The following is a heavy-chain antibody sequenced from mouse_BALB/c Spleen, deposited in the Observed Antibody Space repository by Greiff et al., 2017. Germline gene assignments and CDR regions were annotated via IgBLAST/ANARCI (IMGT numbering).Heavy chain of an antibody. CDR1: GYTFTDYN. J-gene: IGHJ4*01. Sequence: VQLKQSGPELVKPGASVKISCKASGYTFTDYNMHWVKQSHGKSLEWIGYIYPYNGGTGYNQKFKSKATLTVDNSSSTAYMELRSLTSEDSAVYYCARSYYGSRGAMDYWGQGTSVTVSS. CDR3: ARSYYGSRGAMDY. CDR2: IYPYNGGT. V-gene: IGHV1S29*02. D-gene: IGHD1-1*01.